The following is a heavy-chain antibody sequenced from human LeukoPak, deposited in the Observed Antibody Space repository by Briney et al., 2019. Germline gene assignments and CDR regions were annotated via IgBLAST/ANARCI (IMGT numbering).Heavy chain of an antibody. CDR3: ARGGWQQQLREPDY. CDR2: IIPIFGTA. CDR1: GYTFTSYY. Sequence: ASVKVSCKASGYTFTSYYMHWVRQAPGQGLEWMGGIIPIFGTANYAQKFQGRVTITADESTSTAYMELSSLRSEDTAVYYCARGGWQQQLREPDYWGQGTLVTVTS. D-gene: IGHD6-13*01. J-gene: IGHJ4*02. V-gene: IGHV1-69*13.